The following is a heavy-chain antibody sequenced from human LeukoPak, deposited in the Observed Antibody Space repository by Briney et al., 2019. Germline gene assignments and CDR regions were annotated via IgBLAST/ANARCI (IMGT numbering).Heavy chain of an antibody. J-gene: IGHJ4*02. D-gene: IGHD3-3*01. CDR2: IYYSGST. Sequence: PSETLSLTCTVSGGSISSYYWSWIRQPPGKGLEWIGYIYYSGSTNYNPSLKSRVTISVDTSKNQFSLKLSSVTAADTAVYYCARGRLTIFGVALPDYWGQGTLVTVSS. V-gene: IGHV4-59*12. CDR1: GGSISSYY. CDR3: ARGRLTIFGVALPDY.